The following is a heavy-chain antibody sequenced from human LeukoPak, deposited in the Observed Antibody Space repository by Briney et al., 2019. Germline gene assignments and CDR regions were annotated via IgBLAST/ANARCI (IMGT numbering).Heavy chain of an antibody. D-gene: IGHD4-17*01. CDR1: GFPLSSNY. J-gene: IGHJ6*03. CDR3: ARGLETDYGDYPDV. Sequence: PGGSLELSCAASGFPLSSNYMSWVRQAPGKGLEWVSVIYSGGSTYYADSVKGRFTISRDNSKNTLYLQMNSLRAEDTAVYYCARGLETDYGDYPDVWGKGTTVTVSS. CDR2: IYSGGST. V-gene: IGHV3-53*01.